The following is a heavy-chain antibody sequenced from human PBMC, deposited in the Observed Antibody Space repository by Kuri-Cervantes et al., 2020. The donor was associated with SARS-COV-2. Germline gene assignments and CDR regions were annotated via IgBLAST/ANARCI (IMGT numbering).Heavy chain of an antibody. J-gene: IGHJ6*03. Sequence: SETLSLSCTVSGYSISSGYYWGWIRQPPGKGLEWIGSIYHSGSTYYSPSLKSRVTISVDTSKNQFSLKLSSVTAADTAVYYCARLSVTLHFVPGDYFMDVWGKGTTVTVSS. V-gene: IGHV4-38-2*02. CDR3: ARLSVTLHFVPGDYFMDV. D-gene: IGHD3-16*01. CDR2: IYHSGST. CDR1: GYSISSGYY.